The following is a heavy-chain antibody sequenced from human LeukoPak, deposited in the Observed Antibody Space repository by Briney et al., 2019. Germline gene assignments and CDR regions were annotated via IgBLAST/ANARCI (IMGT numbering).Heavy chain of an antibody. CDR3: ARSIQLWSFALGY. CDR2: IYSGGST. V-gene: IGHV3-66*01. CDR1: GFTFSNYN. Sequence: GGSLRLSCVASGFTFSNYNMNWVRQAPGKGLEWVSVIYSGGSTYYADSVKGRFTISRDNSKNTLYLQMNSLRAEDTAVYYCARSIQLWSFALGYWGQGTLVTVSS. D-gene: IGHD5-18*01. J-gene: IGHJ4*02.